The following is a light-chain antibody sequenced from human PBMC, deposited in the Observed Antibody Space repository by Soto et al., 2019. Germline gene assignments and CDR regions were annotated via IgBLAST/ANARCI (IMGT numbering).Light chain of an antibody. CDR1: QSVSSN. CDR2: DTS. CDR3: QQYGSSPGT. V-gene: IGKV3-20*01. J-gene: IGKJ1*01. Sequence: EIVMTQSPATLSVSPGERVTLSCRASQSVSSNLAWYQQKPGQAPSLLIYDTSTRATGVPDRFSGSGSGTDFALTISRVEPEDFAIYFCQQYGSSPGTFGQGTKVDIK.